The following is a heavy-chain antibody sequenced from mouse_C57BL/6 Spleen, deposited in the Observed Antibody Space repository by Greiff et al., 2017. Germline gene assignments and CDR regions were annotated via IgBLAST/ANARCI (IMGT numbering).Heavy chain of an antibody. CDR3: ARKQGDYAMDY. V-gene: IGHV5-16*01. J-gene: IGHJ4*01. CDR1: GFTFSDYY. CDR2: INYDGSST. Sequence: EVHLVESEGGLVQPGSSMKLSCTASGFTFSDYYMAWVRQVPEKGLEWVANINYDGSSTYYLDSLKGRFIISRDNAKNILYLQMSSLKSEDTATYYCARKQGDYAMDYWGQGTSVTVSS.